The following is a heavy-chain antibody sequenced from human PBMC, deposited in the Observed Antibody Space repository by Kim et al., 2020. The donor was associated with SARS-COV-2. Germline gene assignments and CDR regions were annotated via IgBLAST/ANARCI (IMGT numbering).Heavy chain of an antibody. Sequence: GESLKISCKGSGYSFIKYWIVWVRQMPGKGLEWMGIIYPADSDTRYSPSFQGQVTISVDKSISIAYLQWSSLKASDTAMYYCARHSYYGSGTYYLPSYGLDVWGQGTTVTVSS. D-gene: IGHD3-10*01. V-gene: IGHV5-51*01. CDR2: IYPADSDT. CDR3: ARHSYYGSGTYYLPSYGLDV. CDR1: GYSFIKYW. J-gene: IGHJ6*02.